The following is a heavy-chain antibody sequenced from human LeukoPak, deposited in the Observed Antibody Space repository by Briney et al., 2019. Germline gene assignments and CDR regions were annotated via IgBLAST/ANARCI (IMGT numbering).Heavy chain of an antibody. D-gene: IGHD2-2*01. CDR1: GYTFTSYD. J-gene: IGHJ3*02. CDR3: ARDCSSTSCYSAFDI. V-gene: IGHV1-8*03. CDR2: MNPNSGNT. Sequence: ASVKVSCKASGYTFTSYDINWVRQATGQGLEWMGWMNPNSGNTGYAQKFQGRVTITRNTSISTAYMELSSLRSEDTAVYYCARDCSSTSCYSAFDIWGQGTMVTVSS.